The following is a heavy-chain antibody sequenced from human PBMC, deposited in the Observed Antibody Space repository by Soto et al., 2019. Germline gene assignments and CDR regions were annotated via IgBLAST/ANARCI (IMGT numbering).Heavy chain of an antibody. Sequence: GGSLRVSWAASGFTFSSYAMSWVRQAPGKGLEWVSAISGSGGTTYYADSVKGRFTFSRDNSKNTLYLQMNSLRAEDTAVYYCAKTANGWFSAFDIWGQGTMVTVSS. D-gene: IGHD6-19*01. V-gene: IGHV3-23*01. J-gene: IGHJ3*02. CDR3: AKTANGWFSAFDI. CDR1: GFTFSSYA. CDR2: ISGSGGTT.